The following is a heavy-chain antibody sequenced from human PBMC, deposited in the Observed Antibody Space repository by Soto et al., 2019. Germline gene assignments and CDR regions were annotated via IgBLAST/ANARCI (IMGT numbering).Heavy chain of an antibody. CDR1: GFNFGTSS. CDR2: IVVGTGDT. CDR3: AADIAPTDPYNWVDP. Sequence: QMQLVQSGPEVKKPGTSVRVPCKASGFNFGTSSIQWMRQARGHRLEWIGWIVVGTGDTSYAQRFQERVTITRDMSTNTADLELSGLTAEDTAIYYCAADIAPTDPYNWVDPWVQGTRVTVSS. J-gene: IGHJ5*02. V-gene: IGHV1-58*02. D-gene: IGHD6-13*01.